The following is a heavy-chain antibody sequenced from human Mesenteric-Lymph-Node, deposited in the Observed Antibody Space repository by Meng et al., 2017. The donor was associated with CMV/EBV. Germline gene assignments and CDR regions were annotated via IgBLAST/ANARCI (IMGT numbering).Heavy chain of an antibody. J-gene: IGHJ5*02. Sequence: GGSLRLSCAASGFAFSSYAMHWVRQAPGKGLEWVAVISYDGSYTYYADSVKGRFTISRDNAKNTLYLEMNSLTTEDTALYYCAKDSCGVAMGCWFGPWGQGTLVTVSS. CDR2: ISYDGSYT. V-gene: IGHV3-30*04. CDR3: AKDSCGVAMGCWFGP. CDR1: GFAFSSYA. D-gene: IGHD1-26*01.